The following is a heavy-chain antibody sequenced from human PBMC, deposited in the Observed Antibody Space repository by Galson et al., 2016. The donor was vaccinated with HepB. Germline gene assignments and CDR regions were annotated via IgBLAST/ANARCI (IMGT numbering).Heavy chain of an antibody. CDR3: ARDRYDYWGYFDL. CDR2: ISSYDGNT. CDR1: GFPLTSYG. D-gene: IGHD3-3*01. J-gene: IGHJ2*01. V-gene: IGHV1-18*01. Sequence: SVKVSCKASGFPLTSYGLSWVRQAPGQGLEWVGWISSYDGNTKYGQKFQGRVTLTTDTSTNTVYMELRSLRSDDTAMYFCARDRYDYWGYFDLWGRGTLVTVSS.